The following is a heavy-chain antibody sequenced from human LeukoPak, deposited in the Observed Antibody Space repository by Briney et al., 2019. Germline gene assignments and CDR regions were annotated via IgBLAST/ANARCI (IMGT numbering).Heavy chain of an antibody. CDR3: AKGIAAAGNEPFDY. Sequence: GASLLLSCAAAGFIFSSYAMSCRRPAAGEVLECVSAISGSGGSTYYADSVKGRFTISRDNSKNTLYLQMNSLRAEDTAVYYCAKGIAAAGNEPFDYWGQGTLVTVSA. D-gene: IGHD6-13*01. CDR1: GFIFSSYA. CDR2: ISGSGGST. J-gene: IGHJ4*02. V-gene: IGHV3-23*01.